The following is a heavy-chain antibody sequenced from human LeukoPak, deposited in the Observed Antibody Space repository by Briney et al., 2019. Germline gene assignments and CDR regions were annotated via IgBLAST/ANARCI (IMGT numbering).Heavy chain of an antibody. CDR1: GFTFSSYS. D-gene: IGHD6-19*01. J-gene: IGHJ4*02. CDR2: ISSSSSYI. CDR3: AREGRGIAVAGTLDY. Sequence: GGSLTLSCAASGFTFSSYSMNWVRQAPGKGLEWVSSISSSSSYIYYADSVKGRFTISRDNAKNSLYLQMNSLRAEDTAVYYCAREGRGIAVAGTLDYWGQGTLVTVSS. V-gene: IGHV3-21*01.